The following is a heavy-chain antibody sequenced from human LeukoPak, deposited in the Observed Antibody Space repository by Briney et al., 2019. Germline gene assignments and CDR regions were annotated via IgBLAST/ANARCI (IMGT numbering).Heavy chain of an antibody. J-gene: IGHJ4*02. CDR1: GYTFTSYG. Sequence: ASVKVSCKASGYTFTSYGISWVRQAPGQGLEWMGWISAYNGNTNYAQKLQGRVTMTTDTSTSTAYMELRGLRSDDTAVYYCASGYYDSSGYPDLYFDYWGQGTLVTVSS. CDR2: ISAYNGNT. CDR3: ASGYYDSSGYPDLYFDY. D-gene: IGHD3-22*01. V-gene: IGHV1-18*01.